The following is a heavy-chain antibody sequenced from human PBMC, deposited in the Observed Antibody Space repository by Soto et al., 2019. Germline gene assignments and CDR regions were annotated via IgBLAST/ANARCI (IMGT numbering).Heavy chain of an antibody. CDR1: GFTFTSYW. D-gene: IGHD3-16*01. J-gene: IGHJ4*02. V-gene: IGHV3-7*01. CDR3: TTWGGPGDY. Sequence: EVQLVDSGGGLVQPGVSLRLSCAASGFTFTSYWMSWVRQAPGKGLEWVANIKQDGSEKYYVGSVKGRFTISRDNAKNSLILQMNSLRAEDTAVYYCTTWGGPGDYWGQGTLVTVSS. CDR2: IKQDGSEK.